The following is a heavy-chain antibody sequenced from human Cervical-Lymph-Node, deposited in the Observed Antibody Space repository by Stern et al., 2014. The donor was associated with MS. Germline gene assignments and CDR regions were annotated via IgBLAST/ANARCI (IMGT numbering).Heavy chain of an antibody. D-gene: IGHD3-3*01. Sequence: QVQLVESGAEVKKPGSSVNVSCKASGGTFNNFAVSWVRQVPGQGYEWMGGIMPIFESTNYAQKFRHRITITADKSTNTVYMELSSLKSDDTAMYYCVRGLSGHDYWYFDLWGRGTLVTVSS. CDR1: GGTFNNFA. CDR3: VRGLSGHDYWYFDL. V-gene: IGHV1-69*06. CDR2: IMPIFEST. J-gene: IGHJ2*01.